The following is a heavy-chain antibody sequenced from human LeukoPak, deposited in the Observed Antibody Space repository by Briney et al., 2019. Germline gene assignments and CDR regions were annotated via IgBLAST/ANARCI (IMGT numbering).Heavy chain of an antibody. D-gene: IGHD6-19*01. CDR2: IYYSGST. V-gene: IGHV4-39*07. Sequence: SETLSLTCTVSGGSISSSSYYWGWIRQPPGKGLEWIGCIYYSGSTNYNSSPTSRVTISVDTSKNQFSLKLTSVTAADTAVYFCARGGWYEDHWGQGILVTVSS. J-gene: IGHJ4*02. CDR3: ARGGWYEDH. CDR1: GGSISSSSYY.